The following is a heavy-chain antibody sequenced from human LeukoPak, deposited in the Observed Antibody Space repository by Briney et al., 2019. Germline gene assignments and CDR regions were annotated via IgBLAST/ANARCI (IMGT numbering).Heavy chain of an antibody. CDR1: GFTFDDYA. CDR2: ISWNSGSI. Sequence: PGGSLRLSCAASGFTFDDYAMHWVRQAPGKGLEWVSGISWNSGSIGYADSVKGRFTISRDNAKNSLYLQMKSLRAEDTALYYCEKDRAGSGYPDAFDIWGQGTMVTVSS. V-gene: IGHV3-9*01. D-gene: IGHD3-22*01. J-gene: IGHJ3*02. CDR3: EKDRAGSGYPDAFDI.